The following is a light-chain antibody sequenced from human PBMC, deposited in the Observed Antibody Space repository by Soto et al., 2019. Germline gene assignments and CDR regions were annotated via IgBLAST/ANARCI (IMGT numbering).Light chain of an antibody. Sequence: SVLTQPASVSGSPGQSITISCTGTSSDVGGYNYVSWYQQHPGKAPKLMIYDVSNRPSGVSNRFSGSKSGNTASLTISGLQAEDEADYYCSSYTSSSTQDVFGTGTKVTVL. V-gene: IGLV2-14*01. CDR2: DVS. CDR3: SSYTSSSTQDV. J-gene: IGLJ1*01. CDR1: SSDVGGYNY.